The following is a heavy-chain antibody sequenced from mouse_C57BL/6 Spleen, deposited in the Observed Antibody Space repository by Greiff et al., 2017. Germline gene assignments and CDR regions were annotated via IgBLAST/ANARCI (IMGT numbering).Heavy chain of an antibody. J-gene: IGHJ2*01. CDR1: GFTFSSYA. CDR3: ARDAVLYYFDY. V-gene: IGHV5-4*01. CDR2: ISDGGSYT. D-gene: IGHD1-1*01. Sequence: EVKVVESGGGLVKPGGSLKLSCAASGFTFSSYAMSWVRQTPEKRLEWVATISDGGSYTYYPDNVKGRFTISRDNAKNNLYLQMSHLKSEDTAMYYCARDAVLYYFDYGGQGTTLTVSS.